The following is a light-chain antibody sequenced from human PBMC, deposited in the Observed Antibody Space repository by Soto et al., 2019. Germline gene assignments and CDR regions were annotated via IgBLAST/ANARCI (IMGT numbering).Light chain of an antibody. V-gene: IGKV1-27*01. Sequence: DIEMTPSPSSLSASVGDRVTITCRASQGITSYLAWYQQKPGTVPKLLIYAASTLQSGVPSRFSGSGSGTDFTLTISSLQPEDVATYYCQTYNGVFGPGTKVDIK. CDR3: QTYNGV. J-gene: IGKJ3*01. CDR1: QGITSY. CDR2: AAS.